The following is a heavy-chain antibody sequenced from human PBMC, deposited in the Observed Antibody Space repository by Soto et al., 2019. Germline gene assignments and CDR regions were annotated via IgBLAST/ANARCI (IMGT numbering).Heavy chain of an antibody. V-gene: IGHV3-9*01. CDR3: AKDKGYDILTGMDV. Sequence: EVQLVESGGGLVQPVRSLRLSCAASGFTFDDYAMHWVRQAPGKGLEWVSGISWNSGSIGYADSVKGRFTISRDNAKNSLYLQMNSLRAEDTALYYCAKDKGYDILTGMDVWGQGTTVTVSS. D-gene: IGHD3-9*01. CDR2: ISWNSGSI. J-gene: IGHJ6*02. CDR1: GFTFDDYA.